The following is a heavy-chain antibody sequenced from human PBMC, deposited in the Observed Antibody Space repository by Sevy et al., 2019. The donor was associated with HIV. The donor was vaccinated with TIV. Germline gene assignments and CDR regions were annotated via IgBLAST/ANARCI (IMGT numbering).Heavy chain of an antibody. CDR2: ISSSSSYI. V-gene: IGHV3-21*01. Sequence: GGSLRLSCAASGFTFSSYSMNWVRQAPGKGLEWVSSISSSSSYIYYADSVKGRFTISRDNAKNSLYLQMNSLRAEDTAVYYWARDPAAVACTPPIGYGWFDPWGQGTLVTVSS. CDR3: ARDPAAVACTPPIGYGWFDP. CDR1: GFTFSSYS. D-gene: IGHD6-19*01. J-gene: IGHJ5*02.